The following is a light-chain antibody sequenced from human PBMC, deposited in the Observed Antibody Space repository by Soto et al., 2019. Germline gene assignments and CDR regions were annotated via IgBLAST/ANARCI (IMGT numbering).Light chain of an antibody. CDR2: KAS. V-gene: IGKV1-5*03. CDR1: QTISNW. CDR3: QQYNSYSQT. J-gene: IGKJ1*01. Sequence: IQMTQSPSTLSASVGDRVTITCRASQTISNWLAWYQQKPGKAPKLLIYKASTLESGVPSRFSGSGSGTEFTLTISSLQPEDFATYYCQQYNSYSQTFGHVPKVDIK.